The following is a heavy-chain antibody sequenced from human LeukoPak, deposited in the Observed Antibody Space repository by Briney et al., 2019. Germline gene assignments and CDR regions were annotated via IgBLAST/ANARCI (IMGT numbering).Heavy chain of an antibody. CDR1: GGSISSYY. CDR3: ARGDSRKNAFDI. V-gene: IGHV4-59*01. Sequence: SETLSLTCTVSGGSISSYYWSWIRQPPGMGLEWIGSIYYSGSTNYNPSLKSRVTISVDTSKSQFSLKLSSVTAADTAVYYCARGDSRKNAFDIWGQGTMVTVSS. J-gene: IGHJ3*02. D-gene: IGHD6-13*01. CDR2: IYYSGST.